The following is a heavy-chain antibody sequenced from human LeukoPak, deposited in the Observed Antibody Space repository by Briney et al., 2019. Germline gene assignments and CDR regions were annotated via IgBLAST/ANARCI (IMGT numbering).Heavy chain of an antibody. CDR2: IKEDGTEK. CDR1: EFSFSTYW. CDR3: ARSPAGDAWPPAYYMDV. J-gene: IGHJ6*03. D-gene: IGHD3-10*01. Sequence: PGGSLRLSCAASEFSFSTYWMSWVRQAPGKGLEWVANIKEDGTEKYYVGPVKGRFTISRDNAKKSLYLQMNSLRDDDTAVYFCARSPAGDAWPPAYYMDVWGKGTTVTVSS. V-gene: IGHV3-7*01.